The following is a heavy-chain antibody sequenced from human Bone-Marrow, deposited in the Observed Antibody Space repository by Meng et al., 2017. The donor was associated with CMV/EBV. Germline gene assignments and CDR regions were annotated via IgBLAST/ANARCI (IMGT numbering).Heavy chain of an antibody. CDR3: ARWVSGSYQNYFDY. CDR1: GGSFGAFY. Sequence: LRLSCAVSGGSFGAFYWSWVRQPPGKGLEWIGEVNHSGRTNYSPSLESRVTISVDTSKNQFSLKLSSVTAADTAVYYCARWVSGSYQNYFDYWGQGTLVTVSS. J-gene: IGHJ4*02. D-gene: IGHD1-26*01. CDR2: VNHSGRT. V-gene: IGHV4-34*09.